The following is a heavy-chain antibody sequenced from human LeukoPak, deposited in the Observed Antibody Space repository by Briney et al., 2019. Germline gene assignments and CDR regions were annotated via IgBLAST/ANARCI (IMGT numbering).Heavy chain of an antibody. V-gene: IGHV3-23*01. CDR3: AKVFGTDYFDY. CDR2: ISNNGGAT. CDR1: GFTFSSYA. J-gene: IGHJ4*02. D-gene: IGHD3-10*01. Sequence: GGSLRLSCAASGFTFSSYAMRWVRQAPGKGLEWVSGISNNGGATYYADSVGGRFTISRDNSKNTLYSQMNSLRAGDTAIYYCAKVFGTDYFDYWGQGTLVTVSS.